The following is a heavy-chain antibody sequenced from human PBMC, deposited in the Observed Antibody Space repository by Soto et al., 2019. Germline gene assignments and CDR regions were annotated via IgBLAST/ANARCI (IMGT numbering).Heavy chain of an antibody. J-gene: IGHJ4*02. CDR2: ISGSGGRI. Sequence: EVQVLESGGGLIQPGGSLRLSCAASGFTFSSYAMSWVRQAPGKGREWVSSISGSGGRIYYADSVKGRFTISRDNSKNKMFLQMSGLGAEDTAIYYCAKFASLAGGSCSVYCDSWGQGALVTVSS. V-gene: IGHV3-23*01. CDR1: GFTFSSYA. CDR3: AKFASLAGGSCSVYCDS. D-gene: IGHD2-15*01.